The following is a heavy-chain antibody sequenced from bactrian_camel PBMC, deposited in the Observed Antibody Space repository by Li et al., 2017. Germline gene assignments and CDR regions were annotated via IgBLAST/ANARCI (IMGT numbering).Heavy chain of an antibody. J-gene: IGHJ4*01. V-gene: IGHV3S60*01. CDR2: ISWAGGSR. Sequence: HVQLVESGGGLEQAGGSLRLSCTTSGLTFEDYAMGWFRQTPGKEREPVACISWAGGSRHYADSVKGRFTISRDNANNRLYLQMNSLKTEDTAVYFCVAAWRTGGIPGTLRHWGQGTQVTVS. D-gene: IGHD6*01. CDR3: VAAWRTGGIPGTLRH. CDR1: GLTFEDYA.